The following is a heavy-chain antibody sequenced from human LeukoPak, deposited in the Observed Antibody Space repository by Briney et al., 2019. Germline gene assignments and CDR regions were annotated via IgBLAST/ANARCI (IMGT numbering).Heavy chain of an antibody. CDR2: ITGGGSNI. Sequence: RSGGSLRLSCATSGFSFSDYYMSWNRQAPGQGLEGISYITGGGSNIYYADPVKGRFTISRDNAKNSLYLQMNSLRADDTAVYYCARYRVGIVDFWGQGTLVTVSS. V-gene: IGHV3-11*04. D-gene: IGHD1-26*01. CDR1: GFSFSDYY. CDR3: ARYRVGIVDF. J-gene: IGHJ4*02.